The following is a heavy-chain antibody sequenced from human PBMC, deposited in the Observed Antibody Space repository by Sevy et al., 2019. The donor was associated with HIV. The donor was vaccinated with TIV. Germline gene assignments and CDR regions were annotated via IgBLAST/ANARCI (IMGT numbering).Heavy chain of an antibody. Sequence: GGSLRLSCAASGFDFITYDMHWVRQAPGKGLEWVAFISFDGSDKWYVDSVKGRFTISRDNSKNTLYVQMNTLRDEDTAVYYCAKRERSYYDSSGNYDSFDVWGQGTSVTVSS. CDR2: ISFDGSDK. J-gene: IGHJ3*01. V-gene: IGHV3-33*03. D-gene: IGHD3-22*01. CDR1: GFDFITYD. CDR3: AKRERSYYDSSGNYDSFDV.